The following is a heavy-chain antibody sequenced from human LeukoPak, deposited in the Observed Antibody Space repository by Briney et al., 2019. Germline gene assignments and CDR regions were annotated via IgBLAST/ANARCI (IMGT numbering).Heavy chain of an antibody. CDR2: IRYDGTNE. J-gene: IGHJ3*02. V-gene: IGHV3-30*02. CDR3: AKGLHSSSWNDPFDI. CDR1: GLSFSYYG. D-gene: IGHD6-13*01. Sequence: GGSLRLSCGASGLSFSYYGMHWVRLAPGKGLDWVAFIRYDGTNEYYADSVKGRFTITRDNSENTLYLLMNSLRAEDTALYYCAKGLHSSSWNDPFDIWGQGTMVTVSS.